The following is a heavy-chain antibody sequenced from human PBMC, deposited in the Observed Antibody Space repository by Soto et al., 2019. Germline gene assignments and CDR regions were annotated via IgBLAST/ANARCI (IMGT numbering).Heavy chain of an antibody. CDR3: ARGVKYGAYSRWFDP. CDR1: GNTFTNYD. Sequence: QVQLVQSGAEVKKPGASVKVSCKASGNTFTNYDINWVRQATGKGLEYLGWMNPNSGDTAYVQKFQGRVTMTCETSITTAYMELRSLRSEDTAVYFCARGVKYGAYSRWFDPWGQGTLVTVSS. J-gene: IGHJ5*02. CDR2: MNPNSGDT. V-gene: IGHV1-8*01. D-gene: IGHD4-17*01.